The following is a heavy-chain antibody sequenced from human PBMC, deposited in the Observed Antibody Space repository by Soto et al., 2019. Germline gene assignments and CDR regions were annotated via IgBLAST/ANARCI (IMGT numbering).Heavy chain of an antibody. V-gene: IGHV3-30*04. CDR1: GFTFSSYA. D-gene: IGHD1-26*01. CDR3: AGADYGATNGYYFDY. CDR2: ISYDGSNK. J-gene: IGHJ4*02. Sequence: GESLKISCAASGFTFSSYAMHWVRQAPGKGLEWVAVISYDGSNKYYADSVMGRFTISRDNSKNTLYLQINSLRAEDTAVYYCAGADYGATNGYYFDYWGQGTLVTVSS.